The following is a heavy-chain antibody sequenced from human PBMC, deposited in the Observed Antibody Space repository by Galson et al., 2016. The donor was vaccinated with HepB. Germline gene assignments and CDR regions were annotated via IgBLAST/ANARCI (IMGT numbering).Heavy chain of an antibody. V-gene: IGHV3-33*08. CDR1: GFTFSSYG. CDR2: IWYDGSSK. J-gene: IGHJ6*02. D-gene: IGHD5-18*01. Sequence: SLRLSCAASGFTFSSYGMHWVRQAPGKGLEWVAVIWYDGSSKYYADSVKGRFTISRDNSKNTLYLQMNSLRAEDTAVYYCAANTAMVSYGMDVWGQGTTVTVSS. CDR3: AANTAMVSYGMDV.